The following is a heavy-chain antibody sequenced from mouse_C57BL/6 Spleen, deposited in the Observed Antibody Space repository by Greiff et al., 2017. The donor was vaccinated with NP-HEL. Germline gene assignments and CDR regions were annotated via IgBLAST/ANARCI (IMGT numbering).Heavy chain of an antibody. J-gene: IGHJ2*01. CDR2: IDPANGNT. CDR1: GFNIKNTY. V-gene: IGHV14-3*01. D-gene: IGHD4-1*01. Sequence: VQLQQSVAELVRPGASVKLSCTASGFNIKNTYMHWVKQRPEQGLEWIGRIDPANGNTKYAPKFQGKATITADTSSNTAYLQRSSLTSEDTAIYYGARGGTGTGGAFDYWGQGTTLTVSS. CDR3: ARGGTGTGGAFDY.